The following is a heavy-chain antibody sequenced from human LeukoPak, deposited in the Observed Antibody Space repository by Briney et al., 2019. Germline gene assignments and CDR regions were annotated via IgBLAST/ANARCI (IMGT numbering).Heavy chain of an antibody. CDR1: GYTLTELS. CDR2: FDPEDGET. V-gene: IGHV1-24*01. D-gene: IGHD3-10*01. Sequence: GASVKVSCKVSGYTLTELSMHWVRQAPGKGPEWMGGFDPEDGETIYAQKFQGRVTMTEDTSTDTAYMELSSLRSEDTAVYYCATALYGSGSYRLTPGYYYYGMDVWGQGTTVTVSS. J-gene: IGHJ6*02. CDR3: ATALYGSGSYRLTPGYYYYGMDV.